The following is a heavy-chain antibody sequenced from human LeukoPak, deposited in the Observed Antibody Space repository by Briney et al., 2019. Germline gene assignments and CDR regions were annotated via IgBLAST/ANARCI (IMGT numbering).Heavy chain of an antibody. CDR2: ISAYNGNT. CDR3: ARVTGYMIEDYFDY. V-gene: IGHV1-18*01. CDR1: GYTFTSYG. J-gene: IGHJ4*02. D-gene: IGHD3-22*01. Sequence: ASVKVSCKASGYTFTSYGISWVRQAPGQGLEWMGWISAYNGNTNYAQKLQGRVTMTTDTSTSTAYMELRNLKSDDTAVYYCARVTGYMIEDYFDYWGQGTLVTVSS.